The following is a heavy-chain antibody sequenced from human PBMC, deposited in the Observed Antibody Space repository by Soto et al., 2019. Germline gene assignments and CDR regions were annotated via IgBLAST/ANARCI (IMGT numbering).Heavy chain of an antibody. V-gene: IGHV1-46*01. CDR1: GYTFTSYY. D-gene: IGHD2-8*01. Sequence: QVQLVQSGAEVKKPGASVKISCKASGYTFTSYYMHWVRQAPGQGLEWKGIINRSGGSTNYAQKLQGSVAMTRDTSTSTVYMELNSLRSEDTAVYYCARPPYPGCINAVCYPLDYWGQGTLVTVSS. J-gene: IGHJ4*02. CDR2: INRSGGST. CDR3: ARPPYPGCINAVCYPLDY.